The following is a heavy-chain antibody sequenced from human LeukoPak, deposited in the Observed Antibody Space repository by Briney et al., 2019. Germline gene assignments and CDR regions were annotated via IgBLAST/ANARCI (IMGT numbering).Heavy chain of an antibody. J-gene: IGHJ4*02. V-gene: IGHV4-38-2*02. Sequence: SETLSLTCTVSGYSISSGYYWGWIQQPPGKGLEWIGNLYHSGSTYYNPSLKSRVTMSVDTSKNQFSLKLSSVTAADTAVYYCARQGYSYGYLDYWGQGTLVTVSS. CDR2: LYHSGST. CDR3: ARQGYSYGYLDY. D-gene: IGHD5-18*01. CDR1: GYSISSGYY.